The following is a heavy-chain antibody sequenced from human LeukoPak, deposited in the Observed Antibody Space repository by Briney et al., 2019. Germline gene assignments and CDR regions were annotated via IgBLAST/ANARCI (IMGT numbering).Heavy chain of an antibody. CDR1: GFTFSSYW. V-gene: IGHV3-7*01. Sequence: PGGSLRLSCAASGFTFSSYWMSWVRQAPGKGLEWVANIKQDGSEKYYVDSVKGRFTISRDNAKNSLYLQMNSLRAEDTAVYYCARGVLVPAAFYFDYWGQGTLVTVSS. CDR3: ARGVLVPAAFYFDY. D-gene: IGHD2-2*01. J-gene: IGHJ4*02. CDR2: IKQDGSEK.